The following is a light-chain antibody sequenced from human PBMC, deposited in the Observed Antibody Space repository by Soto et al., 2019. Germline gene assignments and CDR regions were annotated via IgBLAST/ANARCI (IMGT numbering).Light chain of an antibody. CDR1: QGISGY. V-gene: IGKV1-9*01. CDR3: QHQNT. J-gene: IGKJ2*01. Sequence: DIQLTQSPSFLSASIRDRVTITCRASQGISGYLAWYQQKPGKAPKLLIFPSSTLQSGVPSRFSGSGSGTEFTLTISSLQPEDFATYYCQHQNTFGQGTKLEIK. CDR2: PSS.